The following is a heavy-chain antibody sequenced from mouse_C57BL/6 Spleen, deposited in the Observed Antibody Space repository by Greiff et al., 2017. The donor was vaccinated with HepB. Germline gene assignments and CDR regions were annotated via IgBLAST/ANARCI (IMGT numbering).Heavy chain of an antibody. Sequence: EVQVVESGGGLVKPGGSLKLSCAASGFTFSDYGMHWVRQAPEKGLEWVAYISSGSSTIYYADTVKGRFTISRDNAKNTLFLQMTSLRSEDTAMYYCARTPYYYGSFYYAMDYWGQGTSVTVSS. D-gene: IGHD1-1*01. CDR3: ARTPYYYGSFYYAMDY. CDR1: GFTFSDYG. V-gene: IGHV5-17*01. J-gene: IGHJ4*01. CDR2: ISSGSSTI.